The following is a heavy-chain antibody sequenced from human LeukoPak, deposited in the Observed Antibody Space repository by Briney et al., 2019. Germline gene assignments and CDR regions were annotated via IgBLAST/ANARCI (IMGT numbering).Heavy chain of an antibody. J-gene: IGHJ4*02. CDR2: INHSGST. CDR1: GGSFSGYY. D-gene: IGHD3-3*01. V-gene: IGHV4-34*01. CDR3: ARGVGLYYDFWSGYYDFDY. Sequence: SETLSLTCAVYGGSFSGYYWSWIRQPPGKGLEWIGEINHSGSTNYNPFLKSRVTISVDTSKNQFSLKLSSVTAADTAVYYCARGVGLYYDFWSGYYDFDYWGQGTLVTVSS.